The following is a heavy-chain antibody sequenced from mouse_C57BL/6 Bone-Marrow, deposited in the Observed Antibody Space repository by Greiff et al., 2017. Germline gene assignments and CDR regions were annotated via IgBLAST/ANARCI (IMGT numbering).Heavy chain of an antibody. J-gene: IGHJ3*01. D-gene: IGHD6-2*01. CDR1: GFSFNTYA. V-gene: IGHV10-1*01. CDR3: RRLLSFAY. Sequence: EVQLKESGGGLVQPKGSLKLSCAASGFSFNTYAMNWVRQAPGKGLEWVARIRRKSNNYATYYDDSVKDRFTISRDDSETTLYLQMNHLKTEATAMYYCRRLLSFAYWGQGTLVTVSA. CDR2: IRRKSNNYAT.